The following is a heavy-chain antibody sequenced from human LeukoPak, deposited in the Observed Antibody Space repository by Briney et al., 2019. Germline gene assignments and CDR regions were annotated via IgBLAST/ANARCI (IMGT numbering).Heavy chain of an antibody. CDR3: ARPNHGSGSYYFDY. CDR1: GGTFSTFG. J-gene: IGHJ4*02. D-gene: IGHD3-10*01. Sequence: ASVKVSCKASGGTFSTFGLSWVRQAPGQGLEWMGWISAYNGNTNYAQKLQGRVTMTTDTSTSTAYMELRSLRSDDTAVYYCARPNHGSGSYYFDYWGQGTLVTVSS. V-gene: IGHV1-18*01. CDR2: ISAYNGNT.